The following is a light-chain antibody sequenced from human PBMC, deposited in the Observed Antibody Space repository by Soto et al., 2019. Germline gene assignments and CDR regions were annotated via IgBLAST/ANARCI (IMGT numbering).Light chain of an antibody. CDR2: GAS. CDR1: QSVSSD. J-gene: IGKJ1*01. CDR3: LQYNNWPRT. Sequence: EILMTQSPATLSVSPGERATLSCRASQSVSSDLTWLQQKPGQAPRLLIYGASTRATGVPGRFSGSGSGTEFTLTISSLQSEDFAVYYCLQYNNWPRTFGQGTKV. V-gene: IGKV3-15*01.